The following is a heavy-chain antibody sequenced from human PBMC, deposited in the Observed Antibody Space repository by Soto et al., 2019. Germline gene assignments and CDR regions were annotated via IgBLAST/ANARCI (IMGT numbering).Heavy chain of an antibody. J-gene: IGHJ5*02. CDR3: ARDRTDSGYYTNWLDP. CDR1: GGTFGSDA. Sequence: SVKVSCKASGGTFGSDAITWVRQAPGQGLEWVGRIIPIFGTTNYAQNLQGRVTISADKSTLTSYMEPHSLTSDDTALYYCARDRTDSGYYTNWLDPWGQGTQVTVSS. D-gene: IGHD3-22*01. CDR2: IIPIFGTT. V-gene: IGHV1-69*06.